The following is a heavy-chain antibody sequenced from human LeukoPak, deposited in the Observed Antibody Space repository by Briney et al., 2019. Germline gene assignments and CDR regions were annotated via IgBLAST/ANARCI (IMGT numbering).Heavy chain of an antibody. CDR2: IIPILGIA. CDR3: ARDGRWLQSLFDY. V-gene: IGHV1-69*04. D-gene: IGHD5-24*01. CDR1: GGTFSSYA. J-gene: IGHJ4*01. Sequence: SVKVSCKASGGTFSSYAISWVRQAPGQGLEWMGRIIPILGIANYAQKFQGRVTITADKSTSTAYMELSSLRSEDTAVYYCARDGRWLQSLFDYWGQEPWSPSPQ.